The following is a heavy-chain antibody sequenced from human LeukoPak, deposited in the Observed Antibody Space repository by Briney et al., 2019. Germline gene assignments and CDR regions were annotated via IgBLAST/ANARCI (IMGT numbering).Heavy chain of an antibody. CDR2: IKQDGSEK. V-gene: IGHV3-7*01. J-gene: IGHJ4*02. CDR1: GFTFSSHW. CDR3: AREWAPPGIGRYYFDH. D-gene: IGHD6-13*01. Sequence: GGSLRLSCAASGFTFSSHWMSWVRQAPGKGLEWVANIKQDGSEKYYVDSVKGRFTISRDNAKNSLYLQMNSLRAEDTAEYFCAREWAPPGIGRYYFDHWGQGTLVTVSS.